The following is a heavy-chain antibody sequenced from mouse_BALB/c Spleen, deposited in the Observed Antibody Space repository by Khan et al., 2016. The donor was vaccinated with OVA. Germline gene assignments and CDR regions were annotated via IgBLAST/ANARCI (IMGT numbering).Heavy chain of an antibody. CDR2: IWGGGST. CDR1: GFSLSDYG. J-gene: IGHJ4*01. Sequence: VQLQESGPGLVAPSQNLSITCTVLGFSLSDYGVSWIRQPPGKGLEWLGVIWGGGSTYYNSALKSRLSISKDNSKSQVFLKMSSLQSDDTAMFYCAKGVWSYYYTLDYWGQGTSVTVSS. CDR3: AKGVWSYYYTLDY. V-gene: IGHV2-6-5*01.